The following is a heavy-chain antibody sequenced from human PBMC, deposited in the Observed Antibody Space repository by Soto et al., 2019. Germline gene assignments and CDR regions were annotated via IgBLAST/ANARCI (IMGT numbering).Heavy chain of an antibody. D-gene: IGHD5-18*01. J-gene: IGHJ4*02. CDR1: VFSFSIYA. CDR3: AKDFDTAMARWFDY. V-gene: IGHV3-23*01. Sequence: WGSLLLSCAASVFSFSIYAMNWVRQAPGKGLEWVSAISGSGGSTYFADSVKGRFTISRDNSKNTLYLQMNSLRAEDTAVYYCAKDFDTAMARWFDYWGQGTLVTVSS. CDR2: ISGSGGST.